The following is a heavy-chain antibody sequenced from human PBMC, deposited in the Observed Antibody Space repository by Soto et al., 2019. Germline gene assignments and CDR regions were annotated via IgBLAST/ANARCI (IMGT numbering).Heavy chain of an antibody. V-gene: IGHV1-18*01. J-gene: IGHJ5*02. CDR3: ARAVVRVAGTRWFDP. Sequence: QVQLVQSGAEVKKPGASVKVSCKASGYTFTSYGISWVRQAPGQGLEWMGWISAYNGNTNYAQKLQGRVTMTTDTSTSTASMELRSLSSDDTAVYYCARAVVRVAGTRWFDPWGQGTLVTVSS. D-gene: IGHD6-19*01. CDR2: ISAYNGNT. CDR1: GYTFTSYG.